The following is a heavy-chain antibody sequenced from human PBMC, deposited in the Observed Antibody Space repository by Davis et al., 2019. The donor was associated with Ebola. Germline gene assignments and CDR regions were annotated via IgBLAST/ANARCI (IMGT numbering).Heavy chain of an antibody. J-gene: IGHJ4*02. CDR3: AHLGPQRYCSGGGCHGYLDY. CDR1: GFTFSSYA. V-gene: IGHV3-30*02. D-gene: IGHD2-15*01. CDR2: IRYDGSNK. Sequence: GGSLRLSCAASGFTFSSYAMHWVRQAPGKGLEWVAFIRYDGSNKYYADSVKGRFTISRDNSKNTLYLQMNSLRAEDTAVYYCAHLGPQRYCSGGGCHGYLDYWGQGTLVTVSS.